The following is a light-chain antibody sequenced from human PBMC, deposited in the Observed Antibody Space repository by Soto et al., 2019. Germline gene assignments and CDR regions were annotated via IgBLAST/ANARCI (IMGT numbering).Light chain of an antibody. CDR1: SSDIVSYNY. J-gene: IGLJ2*01. V-gene: IGLV2-14*03. CDR3: SSYGASSTL. Sequence: QSALTQPASLSGSPGQSITISCTGTSSDIVSYNYISWYQQHPGKAPKLMIFDVSYRPSGISDRFSGSKSGNTASLTISGLQPEDEADYYCSSYGASSTLFGGGTKVTVL. CDR2: DVS.